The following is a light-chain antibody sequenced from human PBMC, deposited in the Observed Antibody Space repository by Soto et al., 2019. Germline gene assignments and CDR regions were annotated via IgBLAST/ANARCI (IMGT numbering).Light chain of an antibody. CDR1: SSNIGAGYD. Sequence: QSVLTQPPSVSGAPGQRVTISCTGGSSNIGAGYDVHWYQQLPGTAPKLVIYANVDRPSGVPDRFSGSNPGTSASLAITGLQPEDEADYFCQSYDSSLSTWVFGGGTKVTVL. V-gene: IGLV1-40*01. J-gene: IGLJ3*02. CDR2: ANV. CDR3: QSYDSSLSTWV.